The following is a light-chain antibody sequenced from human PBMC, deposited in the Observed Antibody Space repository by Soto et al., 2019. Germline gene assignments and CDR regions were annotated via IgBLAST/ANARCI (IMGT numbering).Light chain of an antibody. Sequence: EIVMTQSPATLSVSPGERATLSCRASQSVSSSYLAWYQQKPGQAPRLLIYGASSRATGIPDRFSGSGSGTDFTLTISRLESEDFAMYYCQQYGSSPQLTFGGGTKVDIK. J-gene: IGKJ4*01. CDR2: GAS. V-gene: IGKV3-20*01. CDR1: QSVSSSY. CDR3: QQYGSSPQLT.